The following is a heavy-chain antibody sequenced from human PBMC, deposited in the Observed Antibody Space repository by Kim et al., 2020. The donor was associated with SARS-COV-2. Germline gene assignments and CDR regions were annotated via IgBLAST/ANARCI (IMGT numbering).Heavy chain of an antibody. J-gene: IGHJ6*02. CDR3: ARNIWFGELSSYGMDV. D-gene: IGHD3-10*01. Sequence: VKGRFTITRDNAKNSLSLQMNSLRAEDTAVYYCARNIWFGELSSYGMDVWGQGTTVTVSS. V-gene: IGHV3-7*04.